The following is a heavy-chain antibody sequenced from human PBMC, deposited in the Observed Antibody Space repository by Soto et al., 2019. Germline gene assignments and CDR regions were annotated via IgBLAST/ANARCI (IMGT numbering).Heavy chain of an antibody. V-gene: IGHV4-28*01. D-gene: IGHD2-21*02. CDR2: IYHSGST. CDR3: ASGRADVVVTRYFDL. CDR1: GYSISSTNW. Sequence: QVQLQESGPGLVKPSDTLSLTCAVSGYSISSTNWWGWIRQPPGKGLEWIGYIYHSGSTDYNPSLKSRVTISVDTSKNQFSLKLSYVTAADTAVYYCASGRADVVVTRYFDLWGRGTLVTVSS. J-gene: IGHJ2*01.